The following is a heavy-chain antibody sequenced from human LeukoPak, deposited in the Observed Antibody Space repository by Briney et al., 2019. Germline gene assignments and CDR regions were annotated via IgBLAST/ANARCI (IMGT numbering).Heavy chain of an antibody. Sequence: PSETLSLTCTVSGGSISPYYWSWIRQSPGKGLEWIGYIYYSGSTNYNPSLKSRVTISVDTSKNQFSLKLSSVTAADTAVYYCAGAAGIAAAGIFDYWGQGTLVTVSS. CDR1: GGSISPYY. V-gene: IGHV4-59*01. CDR2: IYYSGST. D-gene: IGHD6-13*01. J-gene: IGHJ4*02. CDR3: AGAAGIAAAGIFDY.